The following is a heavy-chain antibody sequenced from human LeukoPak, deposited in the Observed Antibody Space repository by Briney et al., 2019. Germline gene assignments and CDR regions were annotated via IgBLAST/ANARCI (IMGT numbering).Heavy chain of an antibody. Sequence: GGSLRLSCAASGFTFSDYYMSWIRQAPGKGLEWVSYISSSSSSTNYADSVKGRFTISRDNAKHSLYLQMNSLRAEDTAVYYCARGFGTTGPMWPFDYWGQGTLVTVSS. CDR3: ARGFGTTGPMWPFDY. J-gene: IGHJ4*02. D-gene: IGHD1-7*01. CDR2: ISSSSSST. CDR1: GFTFSDYY. V-gene: IGHV3-11*05.